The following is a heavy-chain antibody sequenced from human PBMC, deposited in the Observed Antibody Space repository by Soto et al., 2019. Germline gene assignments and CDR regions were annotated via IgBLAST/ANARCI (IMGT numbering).Heavy chain of an antibody. D-gene: IGHD3-3*01. CDR1: GFTFSDYY. CDR3: ARDRNRFLALVPYYYYGMDV. Sequence: KSGGSLRLSCAASGFTFSDYYMSWIRQAPGKGLEWVSYISSSSSYTNYADSVKGRFTISRDNSKNTLYLQMNSLRAEDTAVYYCARDRNRFLALVPYYYYGMDVWGQGTTVTVSS. CDR2: ISSSSSYT. V-gene: IGHV3-11*06. J-gene: IGHJ6*02.